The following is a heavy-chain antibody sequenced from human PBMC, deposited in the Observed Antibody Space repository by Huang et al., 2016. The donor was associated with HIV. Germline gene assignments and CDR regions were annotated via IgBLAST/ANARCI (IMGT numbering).Heavy chain of an antibody. CDR3: ARGGYYYGSGSYWDY. J-gene: IGHJ4*02. CDR1: GYSFTSYW. Sequence: EVQLVQSGAEVKKPGESLKISCKGSGYSFTSYWIGWVRQMPGKGLGWMGIIDPGDSDTKYSPSCQGQVTISADKSISTAYLQWSSLKASDTAMYYCARGGYYYGSGSYWDYWGQGTLVTVSS. D-gene: IGHD3-10*01. V-gene: IGHV5-51*03. CDR2: IDPGDSDT.